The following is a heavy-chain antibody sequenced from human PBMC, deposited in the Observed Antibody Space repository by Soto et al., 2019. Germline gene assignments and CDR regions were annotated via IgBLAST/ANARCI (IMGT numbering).Heavy chain of an antibody. CDR3: ARDKGYCSGGSCYRDAFDI. J-gene: IGHJ3*02. CDR1: GFTFSSYS. D-gene: IGHD2-15*01. CDR2: ISSSSSYI. Sequence: GGSLRLSCAASGFTFSSYSMNWVRQAPGKGLEWVSSISSSSSYIYYADSVKGRFTISRDNAKNSLYLQMNSLRAEDTAVYYCARDKGYCSGGSCYRDAFDIWGQGTMVTVSS. V-gene: IGHV3-21*01.